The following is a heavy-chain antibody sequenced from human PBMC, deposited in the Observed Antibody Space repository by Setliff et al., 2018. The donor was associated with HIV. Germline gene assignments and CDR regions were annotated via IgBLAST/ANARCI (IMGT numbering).Heavy chain of an antibody. CDR3: AKVGREYNGYDLTFDS. Sequence: PGGSLRLSCAASGFNFKSYAMHWVRQSPGKGLEWVAIISSDGNDKKYADFVTGRFSISRDNSKSTLNLQMNTLRPEDTAMYYCAKVGREYNGYDLTFDSWGQGTLVTVSS. CDR1: GFNFKSYA. CDR2: ISSDGNDK. D-gene: IGHD5-12*01. J-gene: IGHJ4*02. V-gene: IGHV3-30*18.